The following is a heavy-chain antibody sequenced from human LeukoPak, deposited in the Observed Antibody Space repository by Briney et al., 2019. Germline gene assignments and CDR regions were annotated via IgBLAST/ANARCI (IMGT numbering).Heavy chain of an antibody. CDR1: GFTFSTYW. CDR2: ISGSGGST. Sequence: GGSLRLSCGASGFTFSTYWMHWVRQAPGKGLEWVSAISGSGGSTYYADSVKGRFTISRDNSKNTLYLQMNSLRAEDTAVYYCAKDGLRITMVRGDLFDYWGQGTLVTVSS. CDR3: AKDGLRITMVRGDLFDY. J-gene: IGHJ4*02. V-gene: IGHV3-23*01. D-gene: IGHD3-10*01.